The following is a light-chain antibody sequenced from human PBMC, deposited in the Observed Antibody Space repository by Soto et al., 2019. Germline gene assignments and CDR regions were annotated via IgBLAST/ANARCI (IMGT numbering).Light chain of an antibody. CDR1: QSVSSY. J-gene: IGKJ1*01. Sequence: EMVLTQSPATLSLSPGERATLSCRASQSVSSYLAWYQQRPGQAPRLLIYGASTRATGIPARFSGSGSGTDFTLTISSLEPEDFAVYYCHQRSDWPPTFGLGTKVEVK. CDR2: GAS. CDR3: HQRSDWPPT. V-gene: IGKV3-11*01.